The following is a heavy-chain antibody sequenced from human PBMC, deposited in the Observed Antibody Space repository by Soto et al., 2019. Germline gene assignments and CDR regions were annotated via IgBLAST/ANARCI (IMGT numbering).Heavy chain of an antibody. Sequence: GGSLRLSCAASGFTFSSYAMSWVRQAPGKGLEWVSAISGSGGSTCYADSVKGRFTISRDNSKNTLYLQMNSLRAEDTAVYYCAKGVPVYYYGSGSYYMDGNWFDPWGQGTLVTVSS. J-gene: IGHJ5*02. CDR1: GFTFSSYA. V-gene: IGHV3-23*01. CDR3: AKGVPVYYYGSGSYYMDGNWFDP. CDR2: ISGSGGST. D-gene: IGHD3-10*01.